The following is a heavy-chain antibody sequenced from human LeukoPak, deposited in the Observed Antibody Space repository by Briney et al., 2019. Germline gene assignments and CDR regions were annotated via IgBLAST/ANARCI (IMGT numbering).Heavy chain of an antibody. J-gene: IGHJ4*02. Sequence: PGGSLRLSCAAPGLIFSSYAMHWVRQAPGKGLEWVAVISYDGSNKYYADSVKGRFTISRDNSKNTLYLQMNSLRAEDTAVYYCARGLVYSGSYQTWLVYFDYWGQGTLVTVSS. D-gene: IGHD1-26*01. CDR2: ISYDGSNK. CDR3: ARGLVYSGSYQTWLVYFDY. V-gene: IGHV3-30-3*01. CDR1: GLIFSSYA.